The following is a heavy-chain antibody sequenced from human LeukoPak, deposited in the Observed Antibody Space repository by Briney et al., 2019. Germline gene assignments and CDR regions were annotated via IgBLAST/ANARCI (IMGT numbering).Heavy chain of an antibody. D-gene: IGHD5-12*01. V-gene: IGHV3-30-3*01. Sequence: GGSLRLSCAASGFTFSSYAMHWVRQAPGKGLEWVAVISYDGSNKYYADSVKGRFTISRDNSKNTLYLQMNSLRAEDTAVYYCARDQYSGYDLDYFDYWGQGTLVTVSS. J-gene: IGHJ4*02. CDR2: ISYDGSNK. CDR3: ARDQYSGYDLDYFDY. CDR1: GFTFSSYA.